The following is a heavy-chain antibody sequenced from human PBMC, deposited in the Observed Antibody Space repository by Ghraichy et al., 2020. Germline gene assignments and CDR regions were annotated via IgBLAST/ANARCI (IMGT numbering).Heavy chain of an antibody. Sequence: SETLSLTCTVSGGSINNYYWSWIRQPPGKGLEWIGFIYYSGGANYNPSLKSRATISVDAPMTQFSLRLSSVTAADTAVYYCARDRAVFGPGGMVVWGQGTTATVCS. J-gene: IGHJ6*02. CDR1: GGSINNYY. D-gene: IGHD3-3*01. CDR3: ARDRAVFGPGGMVV. CDR2: IYYSGGA. V-gene: IGHV4-59*01.